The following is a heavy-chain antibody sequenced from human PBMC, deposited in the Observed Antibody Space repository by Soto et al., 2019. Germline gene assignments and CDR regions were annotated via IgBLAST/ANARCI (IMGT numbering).Heavy chain of an antibody. V-gene: IGHV4-31*03. CDR1: GGSISSGGYY. D-gene: IGHD3-10*01. J-gene: IGHJ3*02. CDR3: ARGGVIIPTDAFDI. Sequence: QVQLQESGPGLVKPSQTLSLTCTVSGGSISSGGYYWSWIRQHPGKGLEWIGYIYYSGSTYYNPSLKSRVTRSVDTSKNQFSLKPSSVTAADTAVYYCARGGVIIPTDAFDIWGQGTMVTVSS. CDR2: IYYSGST.